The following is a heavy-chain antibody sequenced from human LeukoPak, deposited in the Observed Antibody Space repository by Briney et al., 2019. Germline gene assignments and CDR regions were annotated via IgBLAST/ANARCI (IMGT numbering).Heavy chain of an antibody. CDR2: INPNSGGT. D-gene: IGHD2-8*01. V-gene: IGHV1-2*02. CDR1: GYTFTGYY. CDR3: ATQRGGYCTNGVCYDLLPGELDY. Sequence: GASVKVSCKASGYTFTGYYMHWVRQAPGQGLEWMGWINPNSGGTNYAQKFQGRVTMTRDTSISTAYMKLSRLRSDDTAVYYCATQRGGYCTNGVCYDLLPGELDYWGQGTLVTVSS. J-gene: IGHJ4*02.